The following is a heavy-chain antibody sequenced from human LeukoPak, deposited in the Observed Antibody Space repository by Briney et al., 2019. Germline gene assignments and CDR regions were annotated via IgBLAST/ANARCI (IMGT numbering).Heavy chain of an antibody. J-gene: IGHJ4*02. CDR2: INNDGSST. Sequence: PGGSLRLSCAASGFTFSSYWMNWVRHAPGKGPVWVSHINNDGSSTTYADSVKGRFTISRDNTKNTLHLQMNSLRDEDTAIYYCVRGRTVTTYFDSWGQGTLVTVSS. CDR3: VRGRTVTTYFDS. CDR1: GFTFSSYW. D-gene: IGHD4-17*01. V-gene: IGHV3-74*01.